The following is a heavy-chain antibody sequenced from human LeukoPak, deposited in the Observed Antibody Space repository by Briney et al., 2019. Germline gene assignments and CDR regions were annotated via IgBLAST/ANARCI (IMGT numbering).Heavy chain of an antibody. Sequence: PGRSLRLSCAASGFTFSSYAMHWVRQAPGKGLEWVAVISYDGSNKYYADSVKGRFTISRDNAKNSLYLQMNSLRAEDTAVYYCARSLYGAVAGVGDYWGQGTLVTVSS. D-gene: IGHD6-19*01. CDR1: GFTFSSYA. V-gene: IGHV3-30*04. CDR3: ARSLYGAVAGVGDY. CDR2: ISYDGSNK. J-gene: IGHJ4*02.